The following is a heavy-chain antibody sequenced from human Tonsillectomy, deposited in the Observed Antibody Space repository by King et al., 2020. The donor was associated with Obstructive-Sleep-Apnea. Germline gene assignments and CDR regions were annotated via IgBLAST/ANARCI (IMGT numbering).Heavy chain of an antibody. D-gene: IGHD6-13*01. V-gene: IGHV1-2*05. J-gene: IGHJ3*02. CDR3: ARGEESRYRSSWDAFDI. Sequence: QLVQSGAEVKKPGASVKVSCKASGYTFTGYYMHWVRQAPGQGLEWIGRINPNSGGTNYAQKFQGRVTMTRDTSIRTAYMELSRLGSDDTVVYYCARGEESRYRSSWDAFDIWGKGKMVTVSS. CDR1: GYTFTGYY. CDR2: INPNSGGT.